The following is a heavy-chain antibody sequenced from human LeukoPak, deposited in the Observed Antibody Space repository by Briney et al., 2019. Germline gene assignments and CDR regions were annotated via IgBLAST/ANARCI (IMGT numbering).Heavy chain of an antibody. Sequence: SETLSLTCAVYGGSFSGYYWSWIRQPPGKGLEWIGEINHSGSTNYNPSLKSRVTISVDTSKNQFSLKLSSVTAADTAVYYCARRDDFWSGATDYWGQGTLVTVSS. CDR1: GGSFSGYY. D-gene: IGHD3-3*01. J-gene: IGHJ4*02. CDR2: INHSGST. V-gene: IGHV4-34*01. CDR3: ARRDDFWSGATDY.